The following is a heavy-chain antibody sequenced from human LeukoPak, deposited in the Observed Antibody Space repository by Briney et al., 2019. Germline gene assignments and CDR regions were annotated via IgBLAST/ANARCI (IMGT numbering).Heavy chain of an antibody. CDR2: MYYSGRT. CDR1: GGSTSSYY. D-gene: IGHD3-16*01. J-gene: IGHJ6*02. V-gene: IGHV4-59*01. CDR3: ARTFSEGYYYYGMDV. Sequence: PSETLSLTCTVSGGSTSSYYWSWIRQPPGKGLEWIGYMYYSGRTNYNPSLKSRVTISVDTSKNQFSLKLSSVTAADTAVYYCARTFSEGYYYYGMDVWGQGTTVTVSS.